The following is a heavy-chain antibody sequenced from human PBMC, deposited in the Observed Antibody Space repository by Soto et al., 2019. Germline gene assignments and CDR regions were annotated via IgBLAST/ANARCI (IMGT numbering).Heavy chain of an antibody. CDR3: ARDSGAKLSSS. V-gene: IGHV1-69*13. CDR2: IFPIYRTA. D-gene: IGHD6-13*01. CDR1: GGTFSSYR. J-gene: IGHJ4*02. Sequence: GASVKVSCKASGGTFSSYRINWVRQAPGQGLEWVGGIFPIYRTADYAQKFQGRVTITADESARTAYMELRGLKSQDTAVYYCARDSGAKLSSSWGQGTLVTVSS.